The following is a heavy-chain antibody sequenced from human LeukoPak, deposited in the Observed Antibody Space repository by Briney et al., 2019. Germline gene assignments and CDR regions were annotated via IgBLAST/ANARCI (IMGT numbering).Heavy chain of an antibody. J-gene: IGHJ4*02. CDR2: IYHSGST. D-gene: IGHD5-24*01. CDR3: ARGVEMATMGGYYFDY. V-gene: IGHV4-4*02. Sequence: SETLSLTCTVSGGSISSSNWWSWVRQPPGKGLEWIGEIYHSGSTNYNPSLKSRVTISVDKSKNQFSLKLSSVTAADTAVYYCARGVEMATMGGYYFDYWGQGTLVTVSS. CDR1: GGSISSSNW.